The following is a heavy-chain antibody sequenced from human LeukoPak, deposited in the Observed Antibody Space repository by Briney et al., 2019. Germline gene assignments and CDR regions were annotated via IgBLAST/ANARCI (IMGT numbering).Heavy chain of an antibody. CDR2: TSGSGVNS. Sequence: GGSLRLSCAAPGFTLRSYDMSLVRQAPGKELEWVAATSGSGVNSYYADSVRGRFTISRDNSQNTLYLQMDSLRAEDTALYYCAKEYSGYDFDYWGQGTLVTVSS. CDR3: AKEYSGYDFDY. D-gene: IGHD5-12*01. CDR1: GFTLRSYD. V-gene: IGHV3-23*01. J-gene: IGHJ4*02.